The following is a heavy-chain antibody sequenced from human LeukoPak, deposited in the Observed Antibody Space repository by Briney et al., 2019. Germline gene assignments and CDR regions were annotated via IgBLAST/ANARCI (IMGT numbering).Heavy chain of an antibody. CDR2: INHSGST. CDR3: ARANELTEYGGTASGIDY. CDR1: GFTFSSYS. V-gene: IGHV4-34*01. D-gene: IGHD4-23*01. Sequence: GSLRLSCAASGFTFSSYSMNWVRQPPGKGLEWIGEINHSGSTNYNPSLKSRVTISVDTSKNQFSLKLSSVTAADTAVYYCARANELTEYGGTASGIDYWGQGTLVTVSS. J-gene: IGHJ4*02.